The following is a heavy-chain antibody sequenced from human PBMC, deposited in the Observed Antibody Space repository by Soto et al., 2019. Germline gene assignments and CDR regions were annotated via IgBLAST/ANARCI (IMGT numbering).Heavy chain of an antibody. CDR2: IKSDGSGT. D-gene: IGHD3-22*01. V-gene: IGHV3-74*01. CDR3: ARGDGDYYDGNGYLGRH. J-gene: IGHJ4*02. CDR1: GFTFRSYG. Sequence: SLRLSCAASGFTFRSYGMHWVRQAPGKGLVWVARIKSDGSGTIYADSVKGRLTISRDNARNTLYLQMNSLRAEDTAVYFCARGDGDYYDGNGYLGRHWGQGTLVTVSS.